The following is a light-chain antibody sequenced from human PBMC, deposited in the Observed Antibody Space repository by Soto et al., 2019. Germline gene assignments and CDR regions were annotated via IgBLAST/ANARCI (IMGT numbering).Light chain of an antibody. Sequence: QSVLTQPRSVSGSPGQSVTISCAGTSSDIGAYNYVSWYQHHPGKVPKLMIYDVSKRPSGVPNRFSGSRSSDTASLTISGLQAEDEADYYCCSYAGTNTFVFGSGTKLTVL. J-gene: IGLJ1*01. CDR2: DVS. CDR1: SSDIGAYNY. V-gene: IGLV2-11*01. CDR3: CSYAGTNTFV.